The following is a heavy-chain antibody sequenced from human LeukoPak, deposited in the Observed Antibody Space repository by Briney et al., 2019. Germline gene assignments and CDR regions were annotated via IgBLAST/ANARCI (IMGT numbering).Heavy chain of an antibody. CDR1: GYTFTSYA. V-gene: IGHV7-4-1*02. CDR3: AREGAMVRGVIVDY. CDR2: INTNTGNP. Sequence: ASVKVSCKASGYTFTSYAMTWVRQAPGQGLEWMGWINTNTGNPTYAQGFTGRFVFSLDTSVSTAYLQISSLKAEDTAVYYCAREGAMVRGVIVDYWGQGTLVTVSS. D-gene: IGHD3-10*01. J-gene: IGHJ4*02.